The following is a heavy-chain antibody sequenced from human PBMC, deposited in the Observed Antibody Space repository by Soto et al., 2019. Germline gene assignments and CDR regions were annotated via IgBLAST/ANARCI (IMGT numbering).Heavy chain of an antibody. D-gene: IGHD3-22*01. CDR2: IYSGGST. J-gene: IGHJ1*01. CDR3: ARFHYYDSSGYFQH. Sequence: GESLKISCAASGFTVSSNYMSWVRQAPGKGLEWVSVIYSGGSTYYADSVKGRFTISRDNSKNTLYLQMNSLRAEDTAVYYCARFHYYDSSGYFQHWGQGTLVTVSS. CDR1: GFTVSSNY. V-gene: IGHV3-66*01.